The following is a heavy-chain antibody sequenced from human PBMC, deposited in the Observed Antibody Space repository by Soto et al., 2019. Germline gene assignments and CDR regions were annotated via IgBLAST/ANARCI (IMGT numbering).Heavy chain of an antibody. V-gene: IGHV4-59*08. D-gene: IGHD4-17*01. CDR1: GGSISSYY. CDR3: ARRYGYYFDY. CDR2: IYYSGST. J-gene: IGHJ4*02. Sequence: PSETLSLTCTVSGGSISSYYWSWIRKPPGRGLEWIGYIYYSGSTNYNPSLKSRVTISVDTSKNQLSLKLSSVTAADTAVYYCARRYGYYFDYWGQGTLVTVS.